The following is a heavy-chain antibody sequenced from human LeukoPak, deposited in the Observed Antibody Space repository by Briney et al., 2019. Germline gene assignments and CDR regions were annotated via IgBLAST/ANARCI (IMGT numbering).Heavy chain of an antibody. CDR3: ARGFDSKSTYFDY. D-gene: IGHD5-12*01. J-gene: IGHJ4*02. Sequence: PSETLSLTCTVSGGSISNSYWNWIRQPPGKGLEWIGYISYSGTTKYNPSLRSRFTISVDTSKNQFSLSLTSVTAADTAVYYCARGFDSKSTYFDYWGQGTLVTVSS. CDR1: GGSISNSY. V-gene: IGHV4-59*01. CDR2: ISYSGTT.